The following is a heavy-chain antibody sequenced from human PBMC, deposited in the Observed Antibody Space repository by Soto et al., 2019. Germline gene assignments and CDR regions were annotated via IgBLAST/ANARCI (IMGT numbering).Heavy chain of an antibody. Sequence: EVQLLESGGGLIQPGGSLRLSCAASGFTFSSYAMSWVRQAPGKGLEWVSAISGSSGSTYYADSVKGRFTISRDNSKNTLYLQMNSLRAEDTAVYYCAKEPSRSYYYMDVWGKGTTVTVSS. J-gene: IGHJ6*03. CDR2: ISGSSGST. V-gene: IGHV3-23*01. CDR3: AKEPSRSYYYMDV. CDR1: GFTFSSYA.